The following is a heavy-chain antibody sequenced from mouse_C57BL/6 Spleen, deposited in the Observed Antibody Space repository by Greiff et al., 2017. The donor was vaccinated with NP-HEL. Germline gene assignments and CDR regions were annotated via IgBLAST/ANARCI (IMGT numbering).Heavy chain of an antibody. CDR2: INPSNGGT. V-gene: IGHV1-53*01. J-gene: IGHJ4*01. D-gene: IGHD1-1*01. CDR1: GYTFTSYW. CDR3: ARGSITTVVRGYAMDY. Sequence: QVQLQQSGTELVKPGASVKLSCKASGYTFTSYWMHWVKQRPGQGLEWIGNINPSNGGTNYNEKFKSKATLTGDKSSSTAYMQLSSLTSEDSAVYYWARGSITTVVRGYAMDYWGQGTSVTVPS.